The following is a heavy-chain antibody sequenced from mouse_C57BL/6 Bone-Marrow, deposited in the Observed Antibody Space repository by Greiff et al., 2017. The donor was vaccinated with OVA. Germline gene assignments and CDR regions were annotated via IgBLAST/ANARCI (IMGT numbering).Heavy chain of an antibody. J-gene: IGHJ2*01. CDR2: ISSGGSYT. Sequence: EVQLKESGGDLVKPGGSLKLSCAASGFTFSSYGMSWVRQTPDKRLEWVATISSGGSYTYSPDSVKGRFTISRDNAKNTLYLQMSSLKSEDTAMYYCARRGMVTTYDYWGQGTTLTVSS. D-gene: IGHD2-2*01. V-gene: IGHV5-6*01. CDR1: GFTFSSYG. CDR3: ARRGMVTTYDY.